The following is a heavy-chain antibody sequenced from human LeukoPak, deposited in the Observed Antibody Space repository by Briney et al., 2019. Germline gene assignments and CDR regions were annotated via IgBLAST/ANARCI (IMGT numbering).Heavy chain of an antibody. D-gene: IGHD4-17*01. J-gene: IGHJ4*02. Sequence: PGGSLRLSCAASGFIFSSYSMNWVRQTPGKGLEWISYISSGSGTTYYGDSVQGRFITSRDNAKNSLHLQMNSLRAEDTGVYYCAKDRGNDYDVFDYWGQGILVTVSS. CDR2: ISSGSGTT. CDR3: AKDRGNDYDVFDY. V-gene: IGHV3-48*01. CDR1: GFIFSSYS.